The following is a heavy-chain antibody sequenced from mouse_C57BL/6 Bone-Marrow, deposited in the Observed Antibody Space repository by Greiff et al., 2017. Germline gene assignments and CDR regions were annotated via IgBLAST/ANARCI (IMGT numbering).Heavy chain of an antibody. CDR3: ARVGNDLDY. V-gene: IGHV1-81*01. CDR2: ISPSSGNT. J-gene: IGHJ1*03. D-gene: IGHD2-3*01. CDR1: GYSFTSYG. Sequence: QVQLQQSGAELARPGASVKLSCKASGYSFTSYGLSWVKQRTGPGLEWIGEISPSSGNTYYNAKFTGKATLTADKSPSTADMELHILTSEDSAVYFCARVGNDLDYWGTGTTVTVAS.